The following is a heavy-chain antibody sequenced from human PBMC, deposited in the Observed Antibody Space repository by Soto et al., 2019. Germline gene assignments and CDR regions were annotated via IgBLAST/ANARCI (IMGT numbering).Heavy chain of an antibody. V-gene: IGHV1-2*04. D-gene: IGHD6-6*01. CDR2: INPNSGGT. Sequence: SVKVSCNASGYTFTGYYMHWVRQAPGQGLEWMGWINPNSGGTNYAQKFQGWGTMTRDTSISTAYMELSRLRSDDTAVYYCARPYSSSSGGRFDYWGQGTLVTVSS. CDR1: GYTFTGYY. CDR3: ARPYSSSSGGRFDY. J-gene: IGHJ4*02.